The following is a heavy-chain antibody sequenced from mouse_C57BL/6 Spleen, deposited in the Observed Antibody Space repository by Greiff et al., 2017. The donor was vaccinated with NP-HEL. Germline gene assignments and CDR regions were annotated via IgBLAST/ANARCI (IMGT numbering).Heavy chain of an antibody. V-gene: IGHV1-50*01. J-gene: IGHJ4*01. CDR3: ARRAMITTRYAMDY. Sequence: VQLQQPGAELVKPGASVKLSCKASGYTFTSYWMQWVKQRPGQGLEWIGEIDPSDSYTNYNQKFKGKATLTVDTSSSTAYMQLSSLTSEDSAVYYCARRAMITTRYAMDYWGQGTSVTVSS. CDR2: IDPSDSYT. D-gene: IGHD2-4*01. CDR1: GYTFTSYW.